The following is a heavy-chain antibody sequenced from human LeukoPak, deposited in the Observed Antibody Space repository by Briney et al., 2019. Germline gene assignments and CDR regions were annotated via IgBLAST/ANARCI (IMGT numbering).Heavy chain of an antibody. CDR2: ISGSGGST. V-gene: IGHV3-23*01. CDR1: GFTVSSYA. Sequence: GGSLRLSCAASGFTVSSYAMSWVRQAPGKGLEWVSAISGSGGSTYYADSVKGRFTISRDNSKNTLYLQMNSLRAEDTAVYYCAKSMGPRDGYTRGWGQGTLVTVSS. J-gene: IGHJ4*02. CDR3: AKSMGPRDGYTRG. D-gene: IGHD5-24*01.